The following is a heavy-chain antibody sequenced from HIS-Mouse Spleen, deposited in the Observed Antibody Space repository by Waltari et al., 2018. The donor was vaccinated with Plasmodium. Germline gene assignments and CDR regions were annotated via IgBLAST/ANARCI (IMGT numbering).Heavy chain of an antibody. J-gene: IGHJ4*02. V-gene: IGHV4-34*01. Sequence: QVQLQQWGAGRLKSSETLSITRAAHGGSFSGYYWSWIRQPPGKGMEWIGEINQSGSTNYNPSLKSRVTISVDTSKNQFSLKLSSVTAADTAVYYCARGPGYSSGWYYFDYWGQGTLVTVSS. D-gene: IGHD6-19*01. CDR1: GGSFSGYY. CDR2: INQSGST. CDR3: ARGPGYSSGWYYFDY.